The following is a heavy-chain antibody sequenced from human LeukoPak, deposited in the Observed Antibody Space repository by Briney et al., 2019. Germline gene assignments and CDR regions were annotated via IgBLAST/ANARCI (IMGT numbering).Heavy chain of an antibody. Sequence: GGSLRLSCAASGFTFSSYSMNWVRQAPGKGLEWVSYISSSSSTIYYADSVKGRFTFSRDNAKNSLYLQMNSLRAEDTAVYYCARAGRLLPDNYYYYYMDVWGKGTTVTVSS. V-gene: IGHV3-48*01. CDR3: ARAGRLLPDNYYYYYMDV. D-gene: IGHD2-15*01. CDR2: ISSSSSTI. J-gene: IGHJ6*03. CDR1: GFTFSSYS.